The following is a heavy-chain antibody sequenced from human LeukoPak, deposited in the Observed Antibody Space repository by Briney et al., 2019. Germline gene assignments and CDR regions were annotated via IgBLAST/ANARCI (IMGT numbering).Heavy chain of an antibody. CDR1: GFTFSSYW. D-gene: IGHD6-19*01. J-gene: IGHJ4*02. CDR2: ISSSSSYI. Sequence: GGSLRLSCAASGFTFSSYWMSWVRQAPGKGLEWVSSISSSSSYIYYADSVKGRFTISRDNAKNSLYLQMNSLRAEDTAVYYCARGPSRYSSGWYSDYWGQGTLVTVSS. CDR3: ARGPSRYSSGWYSDY. V-gene: IGHV3-21*01.